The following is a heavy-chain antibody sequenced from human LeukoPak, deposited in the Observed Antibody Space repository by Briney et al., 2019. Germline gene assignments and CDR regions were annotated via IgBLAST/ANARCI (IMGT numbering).Heavy chain of an antibody. CDR1: DYSISSGYY. V-gene: IGHV4-38-2*02. CDR3: ARDFVGASYLDY. J-gene: IGHJ4*02. D-gene: IGHD1-26*01. CDR2: VYQSGST. Sequence: PSETLSLTCTVSDYSISSGYYWGWIRQPPGKGLEWIGSVYQSGSTYYNPSLKSRVAISVDTSKDQFSLKLGSVTAADTAVYYCARDFVGASYLDYWGQGTLVTVSS.